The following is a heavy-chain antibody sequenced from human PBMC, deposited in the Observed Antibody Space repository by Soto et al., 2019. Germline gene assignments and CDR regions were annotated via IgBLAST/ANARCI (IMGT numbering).Heavy chain of an antibody. Sequence: EVQILESGGGLVQPGGSLRLSCAASGFTFSSYAMYLVSQAPGKGLAWVSGISDSGTGTYYADSLKGRFTISRNNSKNTVYLKLKSLRAEDTAVNYCAEDHTRVIRDAFDIWGQGTMVNFSS. J-gene: IGHJ3*02. CDR1: GFTFSSYA. D-gene: IGHD3-16*02. CDR2: ISDSGTGT. CDR3: AEDHTRVIRDAFDI. V-gene: IGHV3-23*01.